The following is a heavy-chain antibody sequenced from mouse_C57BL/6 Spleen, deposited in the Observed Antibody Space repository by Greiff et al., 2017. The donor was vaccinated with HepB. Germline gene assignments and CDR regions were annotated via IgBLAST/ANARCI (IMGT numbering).Heavy chain of an antibody. Sequence: EVKVVESEGGLVQPGSSMKLSCTASGFTFSDYSMAWVRQVPEKGLEWVANINYDGSSTYYLDSLKSRFIISRDNAKNILYLQMSSLKSEDTATYYCARVYYDYDGWYFDVWGTGTTVTVSS. D-gene: IGHD2-4*01. V-gene: IGHV5-16*01. CDR3: ARVYYDYDGWYFDV. CDR2: INYDGSST. J-gene: IGHJ1*03. CDR1: GFTFSDYS.